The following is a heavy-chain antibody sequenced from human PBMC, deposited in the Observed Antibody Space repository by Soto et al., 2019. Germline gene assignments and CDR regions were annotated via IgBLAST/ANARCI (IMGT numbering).Heavy chain of an antibody. CDR1: GFSFSSSD. CDR3: TRGTTHGAFDI. D-gene: IGHD1-1*01. Sequence: QVYLEESGGGVVQPGRSLRLSCVASGFSFSSSDMHWVRQAPGKGLEWVAHISIDGSRKSYAASVKGRFSVSRENSKNTLYLQINSLRPEEAALYYCTRGTTHGAFDIWGQGTMVTVSS. V-gene: IGHV3-30*03. CDR2: ISIDGSRK. J-gene: IGHJ3*02.